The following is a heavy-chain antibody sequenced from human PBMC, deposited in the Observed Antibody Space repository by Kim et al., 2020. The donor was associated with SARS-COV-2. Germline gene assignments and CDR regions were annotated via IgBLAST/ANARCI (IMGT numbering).Heavy chain of an antibody. CDR2: INAGNGNT. J-gene: IGHJ4*02. CDR1: GYTFTSYA. CDR3: ARVRCSGGSCDNFDY. Sequence: ASVKVSCKASGYTFTSYAMHWVRQAPGQRLEWMGWINAGNGNTKYSQKFQGRVTITRDTSASTAYMELSSLRSEDTAVYYCARVRCSGGSCDNFDYWGQGTLVTVSS. D-gene: IGHD2-15*01. V-gene: IGHV1-3*01.